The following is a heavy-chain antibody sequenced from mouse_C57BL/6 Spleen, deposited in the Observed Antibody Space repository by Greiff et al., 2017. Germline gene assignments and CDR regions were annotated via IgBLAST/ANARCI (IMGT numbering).Heavy chain of an antibody. CDR1: GYSITSGYY. Sequence: EVQLQESGPGLVKPSQSLSLTCSVTGYSITSGYYWNWIRQFPGNKLEWMGYISYDGSNNYNPSLKKRISITRDTSKNQFFLKLNSVTTEDTATYYCARRRENYFDYWGQGTTLTVSS. CDR2: ISYDGSN. CDR3: ARRRENYFDY. J-gene: IGHJ2*01. V-gene: IGHV3-6*01.